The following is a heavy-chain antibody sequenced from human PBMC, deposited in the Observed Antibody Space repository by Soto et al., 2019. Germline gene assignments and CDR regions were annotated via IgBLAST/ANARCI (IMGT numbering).Heavy chain of an antibody. D-gene: IGHD2-2*01. CDR1: GYTFRDYP. J-gene: IGHJ6*02. V-gene: IGHV1-3*01. Sequence: QVQLVQSGAEVTKPGASVKVSCKASGYTFRDYPVHWVRQAPGQKLEWMGWINGDDGRTRYSQNFQGRVTFTRDTSAKTAYMEVGSLRFEDTAVYYCARDRGGRVPAASFSFYFGMDVWGQGTTVTVSS. CDR2: INGDDGRT. CDR3: ARDRGGRVPAASFSFYFGMDV.